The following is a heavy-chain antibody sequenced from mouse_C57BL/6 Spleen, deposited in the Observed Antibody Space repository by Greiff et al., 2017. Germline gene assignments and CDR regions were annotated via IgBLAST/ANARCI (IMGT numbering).Heavy chain of an antibody. Sequence: EVQLQQSGPELVKPGDSVKISCKASGYSFTGYFMNWVMQSHGKSLEWIGRINPYNGDTFYNQKFKGKATLTVDKSSSTAHMELRSLTSEDSAVYYCARGMGYDAPFDYWGQGTTLTVSS. CDR3: ARGMGYDAPFDY. J-gene: IGHJ2*01. CDR1: GYSFTGYF. D-gene: IGHD2-2*01. V-gene: IGHV1-20*01. CDR2: INPYNGDT.